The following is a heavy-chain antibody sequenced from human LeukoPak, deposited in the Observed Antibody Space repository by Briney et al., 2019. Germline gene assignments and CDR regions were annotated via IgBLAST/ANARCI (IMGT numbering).Heavy chain of an antibody. V-gene: IGHV1-8*02. CDR1: GGTFSSYA. CDR3: ARSARPYYSHHPHYYGMDV. J-gene: IGHJ6*02. D-gene: IGHD3-10*01. CDR2: MNPNSGNT. Sequence: ASVKVSCKASGGTFSSYAISWVRQATGQGLEWMGWMNPNSGNTGYAQKFQGRVTMTRNTSISTAYMELSSLRSEDTAVYYCARSARPYYSHHPHYYGMDVWGQGTTVTVSS.